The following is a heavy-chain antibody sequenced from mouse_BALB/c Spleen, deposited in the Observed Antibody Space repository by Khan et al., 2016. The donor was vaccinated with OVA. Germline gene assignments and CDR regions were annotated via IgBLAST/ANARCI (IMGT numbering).Heavy chain of an antibody. V-gene: IGHV3-2*02. CDR2: ITYGGST. CDR3: ARKSYYGYAMDY. J-gene: IGHJ4*01. D-gene: IGHD1-1*01. CDR1: GYSFTSDYV. Sequence: EVQLVESGPGLVKPSQSLSLTCTVSGYSFTSDYVWGWIRQFPGNKLEWVGYITYGGSTSYNPSLKSQITITGDTSKNQFLLQLKSVTTEATATYYCARKSYYGYAMDYWGQGTTVTVSS.